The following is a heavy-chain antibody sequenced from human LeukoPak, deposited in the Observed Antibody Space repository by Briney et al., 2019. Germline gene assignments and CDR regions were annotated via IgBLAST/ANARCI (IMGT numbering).Heavy chain of an antibody. CDR1: GYTFSDFY. D-gene: IGHD2-2*02. Sequence: GASVKVSCKASGYTFSDFYIHWVRQAAGEGPEWMGWTNPNIGSTNSAQKFQGRLTMTRDTSISTAYMELSGLRSDDTAVYYCARDTNIPESETFHYWGQGTLVTVSS. J-gene: IGHJ4*02. CDR2: TNPNIGST. V-gene: IGHV1-2*02. CDR3: ARDTNIPESETFHY.